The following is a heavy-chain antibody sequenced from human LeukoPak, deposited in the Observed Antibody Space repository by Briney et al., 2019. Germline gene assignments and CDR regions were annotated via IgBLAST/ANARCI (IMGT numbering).Heavy chain of an antibody. CDR2: ISGSGGST. CDR1: GFTFSSYA. Sequence: GGSLRLSCAASGFTFSSYAMSWVRQAPGKGLEWVSAISGSGGSTYYADSVKGRFTISRDNSKNTLYLQMNSLRPEDMAVYYCAREFCTNGVCYKRFDYWGQGTLVTVSS. D-gene: IGHD2-8*01. V-gene: IGHV3-23*01. CDR3: AREFCTNGVCYKRFDY. J-gene: IGHJ4*02.